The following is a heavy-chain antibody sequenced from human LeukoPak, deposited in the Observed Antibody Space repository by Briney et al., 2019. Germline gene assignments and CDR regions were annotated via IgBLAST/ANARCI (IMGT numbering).Heavy chain of an antibody. J-gene: IGHJ4*02. CDR3: ARAGYRYGVEY. Sequence: SETLSLTCTVSGGTISSYYWGWIRQPPGKGLEWIGSIYYSGSTYYNPSLKSRVTISVDTSKNQFSLKLSSVTAADTAVYYCARAGYRYGVEYWGQGALVTVSS. CDR2: IYYSGST. CDR1: GGTISSYY. V-gene: IGHV4-39*07. D-gene: IGHD5-18*01.